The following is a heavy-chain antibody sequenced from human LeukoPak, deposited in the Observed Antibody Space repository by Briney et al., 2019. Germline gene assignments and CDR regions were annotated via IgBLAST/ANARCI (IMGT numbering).Heavy chain of an antibody. CDR1: GGSFSGYY. D-gene: IGHD3-3*01. CDR3: ARGLLVTIFGVVIRYYFDY. Sequence: PSETLSLTCAVYGGSFSGYYWSWIRQPPGKGLEWIGEINHSGSTNYNPSLKSRVTISVDTSKNQFSLKLSSVTAADTAVYYCARGLLVTIFGVVIRYYFDYWGQGTLVTVSS. V-gene: IGHV4-34*01. CDR2: INHSGST. J-gene: IGHJ4*02.